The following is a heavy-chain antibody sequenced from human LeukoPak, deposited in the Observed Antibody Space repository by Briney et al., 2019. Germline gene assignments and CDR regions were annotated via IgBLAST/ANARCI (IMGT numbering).Heavy chain of an antibody. J-gene: IGHJ3*02. Sequence: GGSLRLSCAASGFTFSSYAMSWVRQAPGKGLEWVAVISYDGSNKYYADSVKGRFTISRDNSKNTLYLQMNSLRAEDTAVYYCARETGYDYVWGSYRPGAFDIWGQGTMVTVSS. CDR2: ISYDGSNK. CDR3: ARETGYDYVWGSYRPGAFDI. V-gene: IGHV3-30-3*01. D-gene: IGHD3-16*02. CDR1: GFTFSSYA.